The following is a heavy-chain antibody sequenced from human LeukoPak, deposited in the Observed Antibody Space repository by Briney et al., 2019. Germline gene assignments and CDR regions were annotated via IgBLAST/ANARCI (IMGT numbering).Heavy chain of an antibody. CDR1: GGSISSHY. Sequence: SETLSLTCTVSGGSISSHYWSWIRQPPGKGLEWIGYIYYSGSTNYNPSLKSRVTISVDTSKNQFSLKLSSVTAADTAVYYCARGSPESRHYYDFWSGYYRNYWYFEHWGRGTLVTVYS. CDR2: IYYSGST. J-gene: IGHJ2*01. V-gene: IGHV4-59*11. D-gene: IGHD3-3*01. CDR3: ARGSPESRHYYDFWSGYYRNYWYFEH.